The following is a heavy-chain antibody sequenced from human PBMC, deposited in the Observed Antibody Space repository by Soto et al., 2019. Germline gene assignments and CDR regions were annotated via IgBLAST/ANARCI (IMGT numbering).Heavy chain of an antibody. J-gene: IGHJ4*02. CDR3: GREFRWGAVGTVVFAY. V-gene: IGHV3-23*01. D-gene: IGHD6-13*01. Sequence: GGSLILSCAASGFTFSSYHMSWVRQAPGKGLEWVSAISSGGNTYYADSVKGRFTIFRDNSNNMMYLQLKSLRADDTAVYYCGREFRWGAVGTVVFAYGGKGTLVPVSS. CDR1: GFTFSSYH. CDR2: ISSGGNT.